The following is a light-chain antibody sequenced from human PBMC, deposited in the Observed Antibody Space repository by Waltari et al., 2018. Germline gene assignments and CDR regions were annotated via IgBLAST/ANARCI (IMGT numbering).Light chain of an antibody. Sequence: QSALTQPASVSGSPGQSITISCTGTSSDVGNYKRAYWYHQHPGKATKLMIYAVSKRPSGVSDRFSGSKSGDMASLTISGLQPEDEAEYFCSSYAGSSKGVFGGGTKVTVL. CDR3: SSYAGSSKGV. CDR2: AVS. J-gene: IGLJ2*01. V-gene: IGLV2-23*02. CDR1: SSDVGNYKR.